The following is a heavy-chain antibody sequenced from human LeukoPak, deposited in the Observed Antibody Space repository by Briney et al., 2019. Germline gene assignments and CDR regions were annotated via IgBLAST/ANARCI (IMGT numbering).Heavy chain of an antibody. D-gene: IGHD3-16*01. CDR2: ISPSGGIT. Sequence: GGSLRLSCETSGFSFSTYWMSWVRQAPGKGLEWVSGISPSGGITYYTDSVKGRFTISRDNSKNTQSLQMNSLRAEDTAVYYCAKDDDWGRYKHWGQGTLVTVSS. CDR3: AKDDDWGRYKH. J-gene: IGHJ1*01. V-gene: IGHV3-23*01. CDR1: GFSFSTYW.